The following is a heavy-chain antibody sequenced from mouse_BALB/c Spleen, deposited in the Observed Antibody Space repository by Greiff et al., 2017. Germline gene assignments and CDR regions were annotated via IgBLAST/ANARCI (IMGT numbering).Heavy chain of an antibody. V-gene: IGHV1-87*01. D-gene: IGHD2-10*02. CDR1: GYTFTSYW. J-gene: IGHJ2*01. CDR2: IYPGDGDT. CDR3: ARRGYGNFYFDY. Sequence: VQLQQSGAELARPGASVKLSCKASGYTFTSYWMQWVKQRPGQGLEWIGAIYPGDGDTRYTQKFKGKATLTADKSSSTAYMQLSSLASEDSAVYYCARRGYGNFYFDYWGQGTTLTVSS.